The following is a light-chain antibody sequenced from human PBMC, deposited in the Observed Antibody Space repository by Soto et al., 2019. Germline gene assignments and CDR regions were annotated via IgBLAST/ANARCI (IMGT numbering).Light chain of an antibody. V-gene: IGKV3-20*01. J-gene: IGKJ1*01. CDR1: QSVSSTY. Sequence: EIVFTQSPGTLSLSPGERVTLSCRASQSVSSTYLAWYQHKPGQAPRLLIYGAFSRATGIPDRFSGSGSGTDFTLTISRLEPEDFAVYYCHQYGSSPWTLGQGTKVDIK. CDR2: GAF. CDR3: HQYGSSPWT.